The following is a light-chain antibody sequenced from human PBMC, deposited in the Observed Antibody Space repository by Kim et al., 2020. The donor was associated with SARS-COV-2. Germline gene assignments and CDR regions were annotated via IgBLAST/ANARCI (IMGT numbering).Light chain of an antibody. J-gene: IGKJ2*01. CDR3: QQYNTFPFT. Sequence: SASVGGRITIACRAGQTIEPWLAWYQHKPGRGPKLLISKASNLEPGVPSRFSGSGSGTEFTLTISSLQPDDFATYYCQQYNTFPFTFRQGTKLE. CDR1: QTIEPW. V-gene: IGKV1-5*03. CDR2: KAS.